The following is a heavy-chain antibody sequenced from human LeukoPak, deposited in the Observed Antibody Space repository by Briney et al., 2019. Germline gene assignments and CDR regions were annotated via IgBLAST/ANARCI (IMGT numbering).Heavy chain of an antibody. V-gene: IGHV4-61*01. Sequence: SETLSLTCSVSGGSVSSGISYWSWIRQPPGEGLEWIAYISDSGGSDYNPSLRGRVTISLDTSKNQFSLRLSSVTAADTAVYYCARVRLERGGYSYGWAFDIWGQGTMVTVSS. J-gene: IGHJ3*02. CDR2: ISDSGGS. CDR3: ARVRLERGGYSYGWAFDI. CDR1: GGSVSSGISY. D-gene: IGHD5-18*01.